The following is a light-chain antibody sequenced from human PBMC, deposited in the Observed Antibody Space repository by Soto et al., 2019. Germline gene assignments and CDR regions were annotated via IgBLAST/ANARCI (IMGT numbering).Light chain of an antibody. CDR1: QSVSSN. J-gene: IGKJ4*01. Sequence: EIVMTQSPATLSVSPGERATLSCSASQSVSSNLAWYQQKPGQAPRLLIYGASTRATGIPARFSGSGSVTEFTLNISSLQSEDFAVYYCQQYNNWPLTLGGGTKVEIK. CDR3: QQYNNWPLT. CDR2: GAS. V-gene: IGKV3-15*01.